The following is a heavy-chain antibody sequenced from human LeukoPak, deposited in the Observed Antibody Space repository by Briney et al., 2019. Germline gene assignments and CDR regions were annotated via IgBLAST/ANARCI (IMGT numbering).Heavy chain of an antibody. D-gene: IGHD3-10*01. CDR2: ISSSSSYI. CDR3: ARDVNYYGSGSHIGIR. CDR1: GGSISSGDYY. J-gene: IGHJ6*04. Sequence: LSLTCTVSGGSISSGDYYWSWIRQPPGKGLEWVSSISSSSSYIYYADSVKGRFTISRDNAKNSLYLQMNSLRAEDTAVYYCARDVNYYGSGSHIGIRWGKGTTVTVSS. V-gene: IGHV3-11*06.